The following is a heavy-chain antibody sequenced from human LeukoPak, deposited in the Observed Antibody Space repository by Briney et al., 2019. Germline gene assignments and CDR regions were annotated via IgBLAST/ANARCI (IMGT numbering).Heavy chain of an antibody. V-gene: IGHV6-1*01. CDR1: GDSVSSNSAA. CDR2: TYYRSKWYN. Sequence: SQTLSLTCAISGDSVSSNSAAWNWIRQSPSRGLEWLGRTYYRSKWYNDYAVSVKSRITINPDTSKNQFSLQLNSVTSEDTAVYYCARDKSMVRGYYYYYMDVWGKGTTVTISS. D-gene: IGHD3-10*01. CDR3: ARDKSMVRGYYYYYMDV. J-gene: IGHJ6*03.